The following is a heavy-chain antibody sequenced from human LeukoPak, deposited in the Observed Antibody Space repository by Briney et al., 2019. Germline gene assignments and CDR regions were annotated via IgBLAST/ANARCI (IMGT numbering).Heavy chain of an antibody. D-gene: IGHD6-19*01. CDR3: ARQAVAETPNRSGVLDWFDP. V-gene: IGHV4-39*01. CDR2: IYYSGST. J-gene: IGHJ5*02. Sequence: SETLSLTCTVSGGSISSSSYYWGWIRQPPGKGLEWIGSIYYSGSTYYNPSLKSRVTISVDTSKNQFSLKLSSVTAADTAVYHCARQAVAETPNRSGVLDWFDPWGQGTLVTVSS. CDR1: GGSISSSSYY.